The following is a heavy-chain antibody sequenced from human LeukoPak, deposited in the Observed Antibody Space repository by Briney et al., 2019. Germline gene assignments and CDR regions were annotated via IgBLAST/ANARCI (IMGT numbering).Heavy chain of an antibody. CDR3: ARPNITSYYDSRGYDAFDV. CDR2: LYPEDSDT. D-gene: IGHD3-22*01. CDR1: GYRSNAYW. J-gene: IGHJ3*01. Sequence: KRGESLKISFKGPGYRSNAYWIAWARQIPGKGLEWMRILYPEDSDTRYSPSFQGQVTISADKSVRTAYLQWSSLKASDTAMYYCARPNITSYYDSRGYDAFDVWGQGTMVTVSS. V-gene: IGHV5-51*01.